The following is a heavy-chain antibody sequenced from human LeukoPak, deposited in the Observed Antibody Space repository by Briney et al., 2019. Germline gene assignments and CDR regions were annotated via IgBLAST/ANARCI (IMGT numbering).Heavy chain of an antibody. J-gene: IGHJ4*02. CDR3: ARDGPDYGDFDY. D-gene: IGHD4-17*01. CDR1: GFTFSSYA. CDR2: ISYDGSNK. V-gene: IGHV3-30*04. Sequence: GRSLRLSCAASGFTFSSYAMHWVRQARGKGLEWVAVISYDGSNKYYADSVKGRFTISRDNSKNTLYLQMNSLRPEDTAVYYCARDGPDYGDFDYWGQGTLVTVSS.